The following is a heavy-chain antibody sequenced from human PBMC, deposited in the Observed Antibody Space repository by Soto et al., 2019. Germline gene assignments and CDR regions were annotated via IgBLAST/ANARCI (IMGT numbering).Heavy chain of an antibody. J-gene: IGHJ6*02. D-gene: IGHD2-2*01. Sequence: GESLKISCKGSGYSFTSYWIGWVRQMPGKGLEWMGIIYPGDSDTRYSPSFQGQVTISADKSISTAYLQWSSLKASDTAMYYCARRGLYCSSTSCYYGMDVWGQGTTVTVSS. CDR3: ARRGLYCSSTSCYYGMDV. V-gene: IGHV5-51*01. CDR2: IYPGDSDT. CDR1: GYSFTSYW.